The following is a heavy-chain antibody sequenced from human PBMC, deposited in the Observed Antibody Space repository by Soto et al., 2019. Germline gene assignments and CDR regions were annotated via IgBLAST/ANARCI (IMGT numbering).Heavy chain of an antibody. D-gene: IGHD6-13*01. CDR1: SGSISSSSYY. V-gene: IGHV4-39*01. J-gene: IGHJ4*02. Sequence: SETLSLTCTVSSGSISSSSYYWGWTRQPPGKGLEWIGSIYYSGSTYYNPSLKSRVTISVDTSKNQFSLKLSSVTAADTAVYYCARHPGVPRQQLLPDYFDYWGQGTLVTVSS. CDR2: IYYSGST. CDR3: ARHPGVPRQQLLPDYFDY.